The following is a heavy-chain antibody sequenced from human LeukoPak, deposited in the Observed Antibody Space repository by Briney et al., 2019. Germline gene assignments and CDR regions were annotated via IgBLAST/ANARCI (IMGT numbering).Heavy chain of an antibody. Sequence: SVKVSCKASGGTFSSYAFSWVRQAPGQGLEWMGGIIPIVGTTNYAQKFQGRVTMTRDTFTSTVYMELSSLRSEDTAVYYCARGVATVTTSWFDPWGQGTLVTVSS. D-gene: IGHD4-17*01. CDR3: ARGVATVTTSWFDP. V-gene: IGHV1-69*05. CDR1: GGTFSSYA. J-gene: IGHJ5*02. CDR2: IIPIVGTT.